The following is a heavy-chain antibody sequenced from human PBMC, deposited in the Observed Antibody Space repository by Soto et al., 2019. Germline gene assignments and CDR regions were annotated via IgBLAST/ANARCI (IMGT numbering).Heavy chain of an antibody. Sequence: PGGSLRPSFAASAFTVISYWMSCVRQAPGKGLEWVDNIKQDGSEKYYVGSVKDRFTSSRDNAEISLYLQMNCLRAEDMVVYYCARDGTFTGSTGYWGQVSLVTVSS. V-gene: IGHV3-7*01. D-gene: IGHD1-7*01. J-gene: IGHJ4*02. CDR3: ARDGTFTGSTGY. CDR2: IKQDGSEK. CDR1: AFTVISYW.